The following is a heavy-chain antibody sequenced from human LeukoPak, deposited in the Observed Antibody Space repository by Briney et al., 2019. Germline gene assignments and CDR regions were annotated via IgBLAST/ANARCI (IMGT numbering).Heavy chain of an antibody. CDR3: ALLWYDSSGYDY. CDR2: INPSGGST. Sequence: ASVNVSCTASGYTFTSYYMHWVRQAPGQGLEWMGIINPSGGSTSYAQKFQGRVTMTRDTSTSTVYMELSSLRSEDTAVYYCALLWYDSSGYDYWGQGTLVTVSS. D-gene: IGHD3-22*01. J-gene: IGHJ4*02. V-gene: IGHV1-46*01. CDR1: GYTFTSYY.